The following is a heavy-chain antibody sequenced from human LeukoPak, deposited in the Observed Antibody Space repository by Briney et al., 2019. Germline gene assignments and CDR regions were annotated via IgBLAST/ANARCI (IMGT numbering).Heavy chain of an antibody. CDR3: AKDRRSGTYFLDH. J-gene: IGHJ4*02. Sequence: GGSLRLSCAASGFTFSSYAMSWVRQAPGKGLEWVSTLSGTGYNTYYADSVKGRFTISRDNSENTLYLQMNSLRAEDTAVCYCAKDRRSGTYFLDHWGQGTLVTVSS. V-gene: IGHV3-23*01. CDR1: GFTFSSYA. CDR2: LSGTGYNT. D-gene: IGHD1-26*01.